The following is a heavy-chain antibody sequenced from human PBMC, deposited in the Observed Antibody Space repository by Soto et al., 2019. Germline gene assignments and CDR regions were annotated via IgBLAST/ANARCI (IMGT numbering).Heavy chain of an antibody. Sequence: QITLKESGPTLVKPTQTLTLTCTFSGFSLSTSGVAVGWIRQPPGEALEWLALIYWDDDKRYSPSLKSRLTITKDTSKNQVVLTVTNMDPVDTATYYCAHRLRQQHGSYYDYWGQGTLVTVSS. D-gene: IGHD6-13*01. CDR1: GFSLSTSGVA. V-gene: IGHV2-5*02. J-gene: IGHJ4*02. CDR2: IYWDDDK. CDR3: AHRLRQQHGSYYDY.